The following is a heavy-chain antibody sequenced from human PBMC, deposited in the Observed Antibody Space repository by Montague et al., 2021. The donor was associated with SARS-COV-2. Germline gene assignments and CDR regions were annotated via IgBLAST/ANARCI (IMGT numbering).Heavy chain of an antibody. Sequence: SLRLSCAAFGFNFKNYAMHWVRQAPNKGLEWVAVIWADAYDQYYADSVKGRFTISRDDSKNTLYLQMNGLRGDDTAVYYCSRGSYGESGRFDYWGQGTLVSVSS. D-gene: IGHD4-17*01. CDR1: GFNFKNYA. V-gene: IGHV3-33*01. CDR2: IWADAYDQ. CDR3: SRGSYGESGRFDY. J-gene: IGHJ4*02.